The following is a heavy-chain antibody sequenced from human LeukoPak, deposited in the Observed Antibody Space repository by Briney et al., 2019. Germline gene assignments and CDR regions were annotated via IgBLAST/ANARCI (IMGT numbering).Heavy chain of an antibody. Sequence: GGSLRLSCAASGFTFRNASMSWVRQAPGKGLVWVSRINTDGSSTSYADSVKGRFTISRDNAKNTLYLQMNSLRAEDTAVYYCARSPRGIAAAGAIDYWGQGTLVTVSS. CDR2: INTDGSST. V-gene: IGHV3-74*01. D-gene: IGHD6-13*01. CDR1: GFTFRNAS. CDR3: ARSPRGIAAAGAIDY. J-gene: IGHJ4*02.